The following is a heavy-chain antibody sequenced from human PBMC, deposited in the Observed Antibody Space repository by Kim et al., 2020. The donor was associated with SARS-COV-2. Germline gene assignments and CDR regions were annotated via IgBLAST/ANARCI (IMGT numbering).Heavy chain of an antibody. J-gene: IGHJ4*02. Sequence: RFTISRDDAKNTLYLQMNSLKTEDTAVYYCTTVLGELYYDFWSGYYTTDYWGQGTLVTVSS. V-gene: IGHV3-15*01. CDR3: TTVLGELYYDFWSGYYTTDY. D-gene: IGHD3-3*01.